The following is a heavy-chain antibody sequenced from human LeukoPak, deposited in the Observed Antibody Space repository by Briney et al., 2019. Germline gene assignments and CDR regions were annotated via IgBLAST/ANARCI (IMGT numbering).Heavy chain of an antibody. CDR3: ARERRAAANWFDP. Sequence: GASVKVSCKASGYTFTSYGISWVRQAPGQGLEWMGWINAYNGNTKHAQKIQGRVTMTTDTSTSTAYMELRSLRSDDTAVYYCARERRAAANWFDPWGQGTLVIVSS. V-gene: IGHV1-18*01. CDR1: GYTFTSYG. CDR2: INAYNGNT. D-gene: IGHD6-13*01. J-gene: IGHJ5*02.